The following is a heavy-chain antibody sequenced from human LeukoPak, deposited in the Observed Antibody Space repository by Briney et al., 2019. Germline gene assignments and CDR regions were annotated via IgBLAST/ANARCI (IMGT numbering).Heavy chain of an antibody. V-gene: IGHV5-51*01. Sequence: GESLKTPCQGSGYRFASNSIAGVGQIPAKGREWWGLIYTGEVETTCRPSFQGQVPISADRTISTAYLHWSRLKASDTAMYYCARHVPGSDDAFDIWGQRKMVTASS. J-gene: IGHJ3*02. CDR3: ARHVPGSDDAFDI. D-gene: IGHD3-10*01. CDR2: IYTGEVET. CDR1: GYRFASNS.